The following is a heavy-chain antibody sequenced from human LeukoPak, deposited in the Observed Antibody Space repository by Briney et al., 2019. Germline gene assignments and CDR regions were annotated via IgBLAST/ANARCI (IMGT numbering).Heavy chain of an antibody. V-gene: IGHV3-7*01. CDR1: GFTFSSYG. CDR3: AELGITMIGGV. CDR2: IKQDGSEK. Sequence: GGSLRLSYAASGFTFSSYGMSWVRQAPGKGLEWVANIKQDGSEKYYVDSVKGRFTISRDNAKNSPYLQMNSLRAEDTAVYYCAELGITMIGGVWGKGTTVTISS. J-gene: IGHJ6*04. D-gene: IGHD3-10*02.